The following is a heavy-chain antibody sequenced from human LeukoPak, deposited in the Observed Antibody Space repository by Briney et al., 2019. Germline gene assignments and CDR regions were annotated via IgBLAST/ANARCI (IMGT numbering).Heavy chain of an antibody. J-gene: IGHJ3*01. D-gene: IGHD1-1*01. V-gene: IGHV3-30*18. Sequence: GGSLRLSCAASGFTFSSYGMHGVRQAPGKGVEGVAVISYEGRNKYYADSVRGGFTISRDNSKNTLYLQMISLRAEDTAVYYCAQELPTRYAFHLWGQGTMVTVSS. CDR2: ISYEGRNK. CDR3: AQELPTRYAFHL. CDR1: GFTFSSYG.